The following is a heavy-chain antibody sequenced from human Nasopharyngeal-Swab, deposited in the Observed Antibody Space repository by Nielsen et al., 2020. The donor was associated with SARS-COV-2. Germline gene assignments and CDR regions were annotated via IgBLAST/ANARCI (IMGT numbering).Heavy chain of an antibody. CDR1: GFTFSDYD. CDR3: ARAPYSGSYYGFDY. Sequence: GVSLKISCAASGFTFSDYDMHWVRQAPGKGLEHVSGISRDGRSIFFADSVRDRFTISRDNSKNTLYLQMGGLRAEDMAVYYCARAPYSGSYYGFDYWGQGTLVTVSS. V-gene: IGHV3-64*02. D-gene: IGHD1-26*01. CDR2: ISRDGRSI. J-gene: IGHJ4*02.